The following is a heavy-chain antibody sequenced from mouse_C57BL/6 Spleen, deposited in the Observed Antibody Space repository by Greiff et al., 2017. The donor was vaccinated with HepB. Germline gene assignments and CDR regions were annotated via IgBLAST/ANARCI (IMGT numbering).Heavy chain of an antibody. CDR1: GFNIKNTY. V-gene: IGHV14-3*01. CDR3: AHYDYDEFAY. D-gene: IGHD2-4*01. Sequence: HLHHSLSELVRPWASVKLSCTASGFNIKNTYMHWVKQRPEQGLEWIGRIDPANGNTKYAPKFQGKATITADTSSNTAYLQLSSLTSEDTAIYYCAHYDYDEFAYWGQGTLVTVSA. J-gene: IGHJ3*01. CDR2: IDPANGNT.